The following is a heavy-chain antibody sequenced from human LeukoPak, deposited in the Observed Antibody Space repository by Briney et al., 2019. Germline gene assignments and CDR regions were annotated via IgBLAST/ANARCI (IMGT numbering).Heavy chain of an antibody. Sequence: GGSLRLSCAASGFTFSDYYMSWIRQAPGKGLEWVSYISSSGSTIYYADSVKGRFTTSRDNAKNSLYLQMNSLRAEDTAVYYCARSLLWFGELPLDYWGQGTLVTVSS. J-gene: IGHJ4*02. CDR2: ISSSGSTI. V-gene: IGHV3-11*04. D-gene: IGHD3-10*01. CDR3: ARSLLWFGELPLDY. CDR1: GFTFSDYY.